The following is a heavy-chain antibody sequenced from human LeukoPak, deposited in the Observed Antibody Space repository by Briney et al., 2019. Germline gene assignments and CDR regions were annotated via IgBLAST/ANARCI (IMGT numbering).Heavy chain of an antibody. Sequence: GGSLRLSCAASGFTSSNYWMHWVRQAPGKGLVWVSRTNSDGSSRSYADSVKGRFTISRDNAKNTLYLQMNSLRAEDTAVYYCVRDPGYYDSSGFHPFDYWGQGTLVTVSS. D-gene: IGHD3-22*01. V-gene: IGHV3-74*01. J-gene: IGHJ4*02. CDR3: VRDPGYYDSSGFHPFDY. CDR1: GFTSSNYW. CDR2: TNSDGSSR.